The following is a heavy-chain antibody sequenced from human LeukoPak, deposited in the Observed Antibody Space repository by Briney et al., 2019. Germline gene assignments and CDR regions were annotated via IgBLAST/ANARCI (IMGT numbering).Heavy chain of an antibody. Sequence: SETLSLTCTVSGDSISSYYWSWIRQPPGKGLEWIGYIYYSGSTNYNPSLKSRVTISVDTSKNQFSLKLSSVTAADTAVYNCARGRSYYVDYWGQGTLVTVSS. J-gene: IGHJ4*02. CDR1: GDSISSYY. CDR2: IYYSGST. V-gene: IGHV4-59*01. D-gene: IGHD1-26*01. CDR3: ARGRSYYVDY.